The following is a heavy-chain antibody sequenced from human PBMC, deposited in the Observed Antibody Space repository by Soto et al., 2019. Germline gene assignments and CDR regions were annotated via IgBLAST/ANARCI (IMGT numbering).Heavy chain of an antibody. V-gene: IGHV3-11*01. CDR3: ARVAKHPYYDFWSGHFDY. CDR2: ISSSGNTK. J-gene: IGHJ4*02. Sequence: QVQLVESGGGLVKPGGSLRLSCAASGFHFSVYYMSWIRQAPGKGLEWVSYISSSGNTKYYADSVKGRFTISRDNAKNSLYLQMNSLRAEDTAVYYCARVAKHPYYDFWSGHFDYWGQGTLVTVSS. CDR1: GFHFSVYY. D-gene: IGHD3-3*01.